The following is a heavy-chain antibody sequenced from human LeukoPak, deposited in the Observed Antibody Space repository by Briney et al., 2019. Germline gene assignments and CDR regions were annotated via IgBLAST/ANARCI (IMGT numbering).Heavy chain of an antibody. CDR3: ASRSGSYLEVDY. J-gene: IGHJ4*02. Sequence: GGSLRLSCAPSLFTFSSYSMNGVPPAPGKGLGWVSSISTRSSSIHYADSVKGRFTVSRDDAKNSMYLQMNSLRAEDAAVYYCASRSGSYLEVDYWGQGTLVTVSS. V-gene: IGHV3-21*01. D-gene: IGHD1-26*01. CDR2: ISTRSSSI. CDR1: LFTFSSYS.